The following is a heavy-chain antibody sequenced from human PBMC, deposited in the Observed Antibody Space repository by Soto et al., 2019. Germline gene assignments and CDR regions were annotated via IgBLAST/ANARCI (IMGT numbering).Heavy chain of an antibody. CDR1: GFTFSSYG. CDR3: AKDSHEGGSYYSYFDY. CDR2: ISYDGSNK. V-gene: IGHV3-30*18. Sequence: QVQLVESGGGVVQPGRSLRLSCAASGFTFSSYGMHWVRQAPGKGLEWVAVISYDGSNKYYADSVKGRFTISRDNSKNTLYLQMNSLRAEVTAVYYCAKDSHEGGSYYSYFDYWGQGTLVTVSS. D-gene: IGHD1-26*01. J-gene: IGHJ4*02.